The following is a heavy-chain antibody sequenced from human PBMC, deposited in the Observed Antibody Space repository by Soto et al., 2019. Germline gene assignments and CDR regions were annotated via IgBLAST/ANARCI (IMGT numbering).Heavy chain of an antibody. J-gene: IGHJ1*01. CDR1: GGTFSSYA. CDR3: AXXLXXYYXXSGLTCPCFAX. V-gene: IGHV1-69*13. Sequence: SVKVSCKASGGTFSSYAISWVRQAPGQGIEWMGGIIPIFGTANYAQKFQGRVTITADESTSTAYMELSSLRSEETAVYYCAXXLXXYYXXSGLTCPCFAXWGHGTXVTVSX. D-gene: IGHD3-22*01. CDR2: IIPIFGTA.